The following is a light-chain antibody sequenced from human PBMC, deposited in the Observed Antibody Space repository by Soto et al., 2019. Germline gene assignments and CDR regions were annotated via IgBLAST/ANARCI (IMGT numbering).Light chain of an antibody. Sequence: EIVLTQSPGTLSLSPGERATLSFMASQSVDNGYLAWYQQKPGQAPTLLIYGASIRAAGIPDRFSGSGSGTDFTLTIRRLEPEDFAVYYCQQYGSSPRTFGQGTKVDIK. J-gene: IGKJ1*01. CDR2: GAS. CDR3: QQYGSSPRT. V-gene: IGKV3-20*01. CDR1: QSVDNGY.